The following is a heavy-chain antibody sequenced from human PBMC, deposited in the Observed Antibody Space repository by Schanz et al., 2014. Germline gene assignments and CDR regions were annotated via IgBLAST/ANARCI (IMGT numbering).Heavy chain of an antibody. CDR2: IGYLGDT. D-gene: IGHD1-1*01. V-gene: IGHV3-13*01. J-gene: IGHJ4*02. CDR3: ARGTDWNLHY. Sequence: EVQLLESGGGLVQPGGSLRLSCAASGFTLSNSDMHWVRQGTGKGLEWVSTIGYLGDTYYPDSVKGRFTISRENAKNSLYLQMNSLRAGDTAVYYCARGTDWNLHYWGQGALVTVSS. CDR1: GFTLSNSD.